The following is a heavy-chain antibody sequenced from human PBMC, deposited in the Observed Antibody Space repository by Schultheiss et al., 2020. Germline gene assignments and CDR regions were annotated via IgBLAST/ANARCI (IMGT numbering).Heavy chain of an antibody. J-gene: IGHJ4*02. CDR3: ARVGSLAAAGTIDY. CDR2: IKDSGSEK. CDR1: GFTFSSYW. Sequence: GGSLRLSCAASGFTFSSYWITWVRQAPGQGLEWVASIKDSGSEKHYADSVKGRFTISRDNSKNTLYLQMISLRVEDTAVYYCARVGSLAAAGTIDYWGQGALVTVSS. D-gene: IGHD6-13*01. V-gene: IGHV3-7*03.